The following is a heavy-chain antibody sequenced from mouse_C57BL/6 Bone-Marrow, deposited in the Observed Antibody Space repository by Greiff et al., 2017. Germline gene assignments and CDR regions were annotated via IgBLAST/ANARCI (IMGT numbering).Heavy chain of an antibody. D-gene: IGHD1-1*01. J-gene: IGHJ1*03. CDR2: IYPGNGDT. CDR1: GYTFTSYN. CDR3: ARDVYYGSSYGDWYFDV. V-gene: IGHV1-12*01. Sequence: QVQLKQSGAELVRPGASVKMSCKASGYTFTSYNMHWVKQTPRQGLEWIGAIYPGNGDTSYNQKFKGKATLTVDKSSSTAYMQLSSLTSEDSAVYFCARDVYYGSSYGDWYFDVWGTGTTVTVSS.